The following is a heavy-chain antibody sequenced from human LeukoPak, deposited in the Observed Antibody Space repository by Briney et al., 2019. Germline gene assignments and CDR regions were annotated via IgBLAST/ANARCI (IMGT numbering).Heavy chain of an antibody. D-gene: IGHD1-26*01. CDR3: ARHEGGSYFDYFDY. J-gene: IGHJ4*02. CDR1: GGSISSYY. Sequence: SETLSLTCTVSGGSISSYYWSWIRQPPGKGLEWIGYIYYSGSTNYNPSLKSRVTISVDTSKNQISLKLSSVTAADTAVYYCARHEGGSYFDYFDYWGQGTLVTVSS. V-gene: IGHV4-59*08. CDR2: IYYSGST.